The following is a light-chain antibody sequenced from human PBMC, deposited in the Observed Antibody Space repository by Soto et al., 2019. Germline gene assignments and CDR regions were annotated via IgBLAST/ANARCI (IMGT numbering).Light chain of an antibody. J-gene: IGKJ5*01. Sequence: IVMTQSPSTLSVSPGERATLSCRASQSVSSNLAWYQQKPGPAPRLLIYGASTRATGIPARFSGSGSGTEFTLTISSLQSEDFAVYYCQQYNNWPLTFGQGTRLEIK. CDR3: QQYNNWPLT. CDR1: QSVSSN. V-gene: IGKV3-15*01. CDR2: GAS.